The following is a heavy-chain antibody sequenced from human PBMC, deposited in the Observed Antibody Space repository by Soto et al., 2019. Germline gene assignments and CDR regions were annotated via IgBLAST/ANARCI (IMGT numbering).Heavy chain of an antibody. CDR2: IYYSGST. V-gene: IGHV4-30-4*01. J-gene: IGHJ5*02. CDR3: ARVRTTEIVVVPAASNWFDP. CDR1: GGSISSGDYY. D-gene: IGHD2-2*01. Sequence: SETLSLTCTVSGGSISSGDYYWSWIRQPPGKGLEWIGYIYYSGSTYYNPSLKSRVTISVDTSKNQFSLKLSSVTAADTAVYYCARVRTTEIVVVPAASNWFDPWGQGTLVNVSS.